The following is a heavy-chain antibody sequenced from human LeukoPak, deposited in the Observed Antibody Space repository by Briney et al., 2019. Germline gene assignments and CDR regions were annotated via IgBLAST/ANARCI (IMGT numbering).Heavy chain of an antibody. V-gene: IGHV3-73*01. CDR3: TRLGRYSSSWYGARYFDL. J-gene: IGHJ2*01. CDR1: GFTFSGSA. CDR2: IRSKANSYAT. D-gene: IGHD6-13*01. Sequence: PGGPLRLSCAASGFTFSGSAMHWVRQASGKGLEWVGRIRSKANSYATAYAASVKGRFTISRDDSKNTAYLQMNSLKTEDTAVYYCTRLGRYSSSWYGARYFDLWGRGTLVTVSS.